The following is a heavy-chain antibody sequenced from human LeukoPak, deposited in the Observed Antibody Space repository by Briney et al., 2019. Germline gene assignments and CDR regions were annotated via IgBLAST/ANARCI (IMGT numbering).Heavy chain of an antibody. Sequence: SETLSLTCTVSGGSISSSSYYWGWIRQPPGKGLEWIGSIYYSGSTYYNPSLKSRVTISVDTSKNQFSLKLSSVTAADTAVYYCARQIAAAVHDAFDIWGQGTMVTVSS. CDR1: GGSISSSSYY. J-gene: IGHJ3*02. V-gene: IGHV4-39*01. D-gene: IGHD6-13*01. CDR3: ARQIAAAVHDAFDI. CDR2: IYYSGST.